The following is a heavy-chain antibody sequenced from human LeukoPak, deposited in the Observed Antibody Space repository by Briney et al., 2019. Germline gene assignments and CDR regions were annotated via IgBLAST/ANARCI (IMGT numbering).Heavy chain of an antibody. D-gene: IGHD3-16*02. Sequence: GGSLRLSCAASGFTFSSYGMHWVRQAPGKGLEWVAVISYDGSNKYYADSVKGRFTISRDNSKNTLYLQMNSLRAEDTAVYYCAKEAFTFGGVIAPFDYWGQGTLVTVSS. J-gene: IGHJ4*02. V-gene: IGHV3-30*18. CDR1: GFTFSSYG. CDR3: AKEAFTFGGVIAPFDY. CDR2: ISYDGSNK.